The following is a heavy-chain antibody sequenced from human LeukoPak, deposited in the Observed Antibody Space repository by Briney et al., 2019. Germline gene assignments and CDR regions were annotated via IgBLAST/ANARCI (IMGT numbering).Heavy chain of an antibody. CDR3: ARGGVINLLYYYYGMDV. J-gene: IGHJ6*04. Sequence: SETLSLTCTVSGGSISSGDYYWSWIRQPPGKGLERIGYIYYSGSTYYNPSLKSRVTISVDTSKNQFSLKLSSVTAADTAVYYCARGGVINLLYYYYGMDVWGKGTTVTVSS. D-gene: IGHD3-10*01. CDR1: GGSISSGDYY. CDR2: IYYSGST. V-gene: IGHV4-30-4*01.